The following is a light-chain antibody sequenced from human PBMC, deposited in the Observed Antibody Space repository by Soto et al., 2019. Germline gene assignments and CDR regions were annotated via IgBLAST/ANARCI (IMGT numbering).Light chain of an antibody. V-gene: IGKV1-39*01. J-gene: IGKJ1*01. CDR3: QHYNSFSRT. CDR1: QGISTF. Sequence: DIQMTQSPSSLSTSVGDRVTITCRASQGISTFLNWYQQKPGKAPRLLIYAASRLQSGVPARFSGSGVETDFTLTITSLQPEDFATYYCQHYNSFSRTFGQGTKVDIK. CDR2: AAS.